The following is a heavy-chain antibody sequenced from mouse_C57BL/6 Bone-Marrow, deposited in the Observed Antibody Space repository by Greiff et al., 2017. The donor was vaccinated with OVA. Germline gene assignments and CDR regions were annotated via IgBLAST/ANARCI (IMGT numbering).Heavy chain of an antibody. J-gene: IGHJ4*01. CDR2: IYPGDGDT. CDR3: ARASYGSRMDY. CDR1: GYAFSSSW. V-gene: IGHV1-82*01. D-gene: IGHD1-1*01. Sequence: QVQLQQSGPELVKPGASVKISCKASGYAFSSSWMNWVKQRPGKGLEWIGRIYPGDGDTNYNGKFKGKATLTADKSSSTAYMQLSSLTSEDSAIYFCARASYGSRMDYWGQGTSVTVSS.